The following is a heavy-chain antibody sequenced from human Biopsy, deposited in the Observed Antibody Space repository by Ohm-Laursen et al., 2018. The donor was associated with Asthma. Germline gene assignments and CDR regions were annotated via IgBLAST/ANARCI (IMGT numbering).Heavy chain of an antibody. V-gene: IGHV1-69*13. CDR1: GYSLTDLS. CDR2: IMTVLGTT. J-gene: IGHJ6*02. CDR3: ARCQVGYSSGWSLLLKKIYYSGMDV. Sequence: SVKVSCKISGYSLTDLSMHWVRQAPGQGLEWLEGIMTVLGTTNYAQKFQGRVTITADESTSTAYMEVTSLRSEDTAIYYCARCQVGYSSGWSLLLKKIYYSGMDVWGQGTAVTVSS. D-gene: IGHD6-19*01.